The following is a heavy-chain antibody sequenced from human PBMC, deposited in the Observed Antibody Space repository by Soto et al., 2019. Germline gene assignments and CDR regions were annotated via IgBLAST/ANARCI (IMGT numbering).Heavy chain of an antibody. D-gene: IGHD3-10*01. Sequence: PSETLSLTCTVSGGSISSYYWNWIRQPPGKGLEWIGYIYYSGSTNYNPSLKSRVTISVDTSKNQCSLKLSSVPAADTAVYSCATGTNYFDSWGQGAVDTVS. CDR3: ATGTNYFDS. V-gene: IGHV4-59*01. J-gene: IGHJ4*02. CDR2: IYYSGST. CDR1: GGSISSYY.